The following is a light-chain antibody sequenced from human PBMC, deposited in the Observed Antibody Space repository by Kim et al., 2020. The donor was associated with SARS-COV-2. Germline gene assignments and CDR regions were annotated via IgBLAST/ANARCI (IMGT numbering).Light chain of an antibody. Sequence: SLGERATLTRRASPSVSSNLAWYRQKPGQAPRLLIPGASTRAPGIPARFSGCGSGTEFTLTISSLQSEDFGVYNCQQYIQWPPISFGQGTRLEIK. CDR2: GAS. V-gene: IGKV3-15*01. J-gene: IGKJ5*01. CDR3: QQYIQWPPIS. CDR1: PSVSSN.